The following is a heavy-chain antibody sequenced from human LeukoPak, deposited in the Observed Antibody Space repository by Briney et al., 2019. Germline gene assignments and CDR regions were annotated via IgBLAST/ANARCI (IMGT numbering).Heavy chain of an antibody. Sequence: SVKVSCKASGGTFSSYAISWVRQAPGQGLEWMGGIIPIFGTANYAQKFQGRVTITADKSTSTAYMELSSLRSEDTAVYYCARRKVVSGIDAFDIWGQGTMVTVSS. D-gene: IGHD2-15*01. CDR3: ARRKVVSGIDAFDI. CDR2: IIPIFGTA. J-gene: IGHJ3*02. CDR1: GGTFSSYA. V-gene: IGHV1-69*06.